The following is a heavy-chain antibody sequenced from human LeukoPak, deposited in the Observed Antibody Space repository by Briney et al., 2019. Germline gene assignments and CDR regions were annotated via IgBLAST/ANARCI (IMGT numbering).Heavy chain of an antibody. V-gene: IGHV3-30*02. D-gene: IGHD6-19*01. J-gene: IGHJ6*03. Sequence: GGSLRLSCTMSGFRSSSYGLYWVRQAPDKGLEWVAFTRPDKDDKYYSDSVRGRFTISRDNAKNSLYLQMNSLRAEDTAVYYCARDNSRSIIAVAGRDLFRYYYYYMDVWGKGTTVTVSS. CDR3: ARDNSRSIIAVAGRDLFRYYYYYMDV. CDR2: TRPDKDDK. CDR1: GFRSSSYG.